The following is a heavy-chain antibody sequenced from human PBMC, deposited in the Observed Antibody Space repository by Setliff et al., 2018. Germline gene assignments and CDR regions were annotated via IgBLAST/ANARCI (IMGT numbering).Heavy chain of an antibody. J-gene: IGHJ3*02. CDR1: GGTFSSYG. D-gene: IGHD2-15*01. V-gene: IGHV1-69*05. Sequence: GASVKVSCKASGGTFSSYGISWVRQAPGQGLEWMGGTIPVFGTTDYAHKFQGRVTIMTDESTSTAYMELSSLTSEDTAVYYCAKEIRHRSTWPHGGAFDIWGQGTMVTVSS. CDR3: AKEIRHRSTWPHGGAFDI. CDR2: TIPVFGTT.